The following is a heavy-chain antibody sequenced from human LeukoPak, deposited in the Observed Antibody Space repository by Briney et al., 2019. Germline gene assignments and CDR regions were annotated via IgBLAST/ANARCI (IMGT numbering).Heavy chain of an antibody. D-gene: IGHD6-19*01. CDR2: ISDDGSNK. CDR3: AKLGYSSGWFDY. J-gene: IGHJ5*01. CDR1: GFTFSSYA. V-gene: IGHV3-30*04. Sequence: GRSLRLSCAASGFTFSSYAMHWVRQAPGKGLEWVAVISDDGSNKYYADSVKGRFTISRDNSKNTLYLQMNSLRAEDTAVYYCAKLGYSSGWFDYWGQGTLVTVSS.